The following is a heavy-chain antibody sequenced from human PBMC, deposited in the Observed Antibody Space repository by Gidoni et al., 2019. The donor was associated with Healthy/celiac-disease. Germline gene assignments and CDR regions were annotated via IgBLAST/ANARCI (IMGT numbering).Heavy chain of an antibody. CDR3: ARDRIAAAGTGGY. J-gene: IGHJ4*02. CDR1: GGSISSGSYY. D-gene: IGHD6-13*01. V-gene: IGHV4-39*01. Sequence: QLQLQESGPGLGKPSDTPSLTCTVSGGSISSGSYYWGWLRQPPGRGLEWFGSFYSSGSTYYHPSLKSRVTISVETSKNQFSLKLSSVTAADTAVYYCARDRIAAAGTGGYWGQGTLVTVSS. CDR2: FYSSGST.